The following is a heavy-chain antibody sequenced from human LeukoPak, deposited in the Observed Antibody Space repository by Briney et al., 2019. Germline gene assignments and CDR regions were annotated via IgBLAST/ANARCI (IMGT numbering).Heavy chain of an antibody. J-gene: IGHJ4*02. Sequence: PGGSLRLSCAASGFTSDDYAMQWVRQVPGTGLEWVSLISGDGRRTYYADSVKGRFTISRDNSKNSLYLQMNSLRTEDTALYYCAKDYYYDSSGYLGAFDFWGQGTLVTVSS. CDR2: ISGDGRRT. D-gene: IGHD3-22*01. CDR1: GFTSDDYA. CDR3: AKDYYYDSSGYLGAFDF. V-gene: IGHV3-43*02.